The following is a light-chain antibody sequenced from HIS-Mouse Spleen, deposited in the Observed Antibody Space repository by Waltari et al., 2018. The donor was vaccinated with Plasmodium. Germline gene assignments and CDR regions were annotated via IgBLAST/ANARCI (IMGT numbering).Light chain of an antibody. Sequence: QSALTQPRSVSGPPGQSVTIPCTPPSSDVAGSNYVPWYQQHPGKAPKLMIYDVSKRPSGVPDRFSGSKSGNTASLTISGLQAEDEADYYCCSYAGSYTLVFGGGTKLTVL. CDR2: DVS. J-gene: IGLJ2*01. CDR1: SSDVAGSNY. V-gene: IGLV2-11*01. CDR3: CSYAGSYTLV.